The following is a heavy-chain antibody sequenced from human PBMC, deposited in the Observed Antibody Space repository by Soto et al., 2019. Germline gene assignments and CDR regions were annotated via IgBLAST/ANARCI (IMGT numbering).Heavy chain of an antibody. CDR2: ISSSSSYI. V-gene: IGHV3-21*01. CDR1: GFTSSSYS. D-gene: IGHD2-15*01. J-gene: IGHJ6*02. CDR3: ARLGGYCSGGSCPYGMDV. Sequence: PGGSLRLSCAASGFTSSSYSMNWVRQAPGKGLEWVSSISSSSSYIYYADSVKGRFTISRDNAKNSLYLQMNSLRAEDTAVYYCARLGGYCSGGSCPYGMDVWGQGTAVTVSS.